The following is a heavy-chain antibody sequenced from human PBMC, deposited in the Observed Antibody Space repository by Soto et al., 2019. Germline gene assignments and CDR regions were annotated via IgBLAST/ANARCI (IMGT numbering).Heavy chain of an antibody. D-gene: IGHD3-22*01. V-gene: IGHV3-23*01. CDR3: ARTYYYDSTGYYRTFDY. Sequence: PGGSLRLSCAASGFTFGSYAMSWFRLAPGKGLEWVSVAGPSGSSTFYADSVRGRFTISRDNVENTLYLQMNSLRVADTALYFCARTYYYDSTGYYRTFDYWGQGTLVTVSS. J-gene: IGHJ4*02. CDR2: AGPSGSST. CDR1: GFTFGSYA.